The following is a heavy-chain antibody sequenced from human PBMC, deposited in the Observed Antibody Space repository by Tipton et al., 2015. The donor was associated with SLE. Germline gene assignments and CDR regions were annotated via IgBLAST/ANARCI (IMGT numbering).Heavy chain of an antibody. CDR2: IYHSGST. CDR1: GGSISSGGYS. D-gene: IGHD2-15*01. J-gene: IGHJ4*02. V-gene: IGHV4-30-2*01. CDR3: ARGLLGRRSGGIRDY. Sequence: TLSLTCAVSGGSISSGGYSWSWIRQPPGKGLEWIGYIYHSGSTYYNPSLKSRVTISVDTSKNQFSLKLSSVTAADTAVYYCARGLLGRRSGGIRDYWGQGTLVTVSS.